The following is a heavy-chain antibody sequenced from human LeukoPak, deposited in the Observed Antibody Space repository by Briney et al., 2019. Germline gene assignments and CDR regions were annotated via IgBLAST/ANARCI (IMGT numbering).Heavy chain of an antibody. D-gene: IGHD3-10*01. J-gene: IGHJ5*02. CDR2: ISWNSDTT. CDR1: GFRFDDYA. Sequence: PGRSLRLSRGASGFRFDDYAMHWVRQAPGKGLEWVSGISWNSDTTAYADSVKGRFTISRDNAKNSLSLQMSSLKPEDTALYYCAKDGYYGELDRTGGWFDPWGQGTLVIVSS. CDR3: AKDGYYGELDRTGGWFDP. V-gene: IGHV3-9*01.